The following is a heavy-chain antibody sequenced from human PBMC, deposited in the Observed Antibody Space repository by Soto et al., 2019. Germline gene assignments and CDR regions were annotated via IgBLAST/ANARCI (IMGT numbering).Heavy chain of an antibody. CDR1: GGTFSGYY. J-gene: IGHJ4*02. V-gene: IGHV4-34*01. CDR2: INHSGST. CDR3: ARKVATGRYYFDY. D-gene: IGHD5-12*01. Sequence: PSESLSLTCAVYGGTFSGYYWSWIRQPPGKGLEWIGEINHSGSTNYNPSLKSRVTISVDTSKNQFSLKLSFVTAADTAVYYCARKVATGRYYFDYWGKGTQVTVSS.